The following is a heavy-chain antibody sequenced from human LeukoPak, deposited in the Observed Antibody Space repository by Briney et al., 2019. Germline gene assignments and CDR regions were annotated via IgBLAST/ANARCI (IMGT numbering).Heavy chain of an antibody. CDR3: ARDPVSDKPDYFDV. D-gene: IGHD1-14*01. V-gene: IGHV3-23*01. Sequence: WGSLRLSCAASGFTFSSYAMSWVRQAPGMGLEWVSTTSGSGGSTYYADSVKGRFTISRDKSKNTLFLQMKSLRPQDTAVYSCARDPVSDKPDYFDVWGQGTLVTVSS. CDR1: GFTFSSYA. J-gene: IGHJ4*01. CDR2: TSGSGGST.